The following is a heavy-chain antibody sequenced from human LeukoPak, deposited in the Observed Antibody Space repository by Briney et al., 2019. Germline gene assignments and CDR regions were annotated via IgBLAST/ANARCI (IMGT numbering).Heavy chain of an antibody. Sequence: SETPSLTCTVSGDFLSSGSYYWGWIRQSPGQWLAWFGCIYYSGSIFYNASFESRLTLSVDTSKNQFYLKLRSLTAADTAVYYCARLCQVTSCAKFDYWGQGIQVTVSS. CDR1: GDFLSSGSYY. V-gene: IGHV4-39*01. CDR2: IYYSGSI. J-gene: IGHJ4*02. CDR3: ARLCQVTSCAKFDY. D-gene: IGHD2-21*02.